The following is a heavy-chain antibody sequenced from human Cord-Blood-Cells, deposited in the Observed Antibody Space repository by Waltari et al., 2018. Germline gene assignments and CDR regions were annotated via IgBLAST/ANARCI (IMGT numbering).Heavy chain of an antibody. Sequence: QVQLVQSGAAVKKPGSSVKVSCKASGATFSSYAINWVRQAPGQGLEWMGGIIPIFGTANYAQKFQGRVTITADESTSTAYMELSSLRSEDTAVYYCARGRDCSSTSCLFDYWGQGTLVTVSS. V-gene: IGHV1-69*01. CDR1: GATFSSYA. D-gene: IGHD2-2*01. CDR3: ARGRDCSSTSCLFDY. J-gene: IGHJ4*02. CDR2: IIPIFGTA.